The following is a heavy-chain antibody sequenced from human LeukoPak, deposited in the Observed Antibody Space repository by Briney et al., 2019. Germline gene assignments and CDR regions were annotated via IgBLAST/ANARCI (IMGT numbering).Heavy chain of an antibody. CDR2: INHSGST. CDR3: ARGGGFGELLRFYDY. Sequence: SETLSLTCAVYGGSFSGYYWSWIRQPPGKGLEWIGEINHSGSTNYNPSLKSRVTISVDTSKNQFSLKLSSATAADTAVYYCARGGGFGELLRFYDYWGQGTLVTVSS. J-gene: IGHJ4*02. CDR1: GGSFSGYY. D-gene: IGHD3-10*01. V-gene: IGHV4-34*01.